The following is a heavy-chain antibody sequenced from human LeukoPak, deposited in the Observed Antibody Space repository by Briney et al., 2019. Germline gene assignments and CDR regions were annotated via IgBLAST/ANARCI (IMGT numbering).Heavy chain of an antibody. CDR3: ARAYYYDSSGYYYVRNYYYYYMDV. V-gene: IGHV4-34*01. J-gene: IGHJ6*03. Sequence: SETLSLTCAVYGGSFSGYYWSWIRQPPGKGLEWIGEINHSGSTNYNPSLKSRVTISVDTSKNQFSLKLSSVTAADTAVYYCARAYYYDSSGYYYVRNYYYYYMDVWGKGTTVTVSS. CDR1: GGSFSGYY. D-gene: IGHD3-22*01. CDR2: INHSGST.